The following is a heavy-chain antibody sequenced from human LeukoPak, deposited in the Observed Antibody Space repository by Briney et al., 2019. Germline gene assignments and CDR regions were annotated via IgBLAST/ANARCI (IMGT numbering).Heavy chain of an antibody. CDR2: INHSGST. CDR1: GGSFSGYY. Sequence: PSETLSLTCAVYGGSFSGYYWSWLRQPPGKGLEWIGEINHSGSTNYNPSLKSRVTISVDTSKNQFSLKLSSVTAADTAVYYCARGVDYDFWSGYYQRFDYWGQGTLVTVSS. J-gene: IGHJ4*02. CDR3: ARGVDYDFWSGYYQRFDY. V-gene: IGHV4-34*01. D-gene: IGHD3-3*01.